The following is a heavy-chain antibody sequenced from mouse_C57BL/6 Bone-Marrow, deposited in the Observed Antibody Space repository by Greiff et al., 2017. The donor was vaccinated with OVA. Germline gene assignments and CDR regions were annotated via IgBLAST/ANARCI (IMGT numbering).Heavy chain of an antibody. Sequence: VQLQQSGPVLVKPGASVKMSCKASGYTFTDYYMNWVKQSHGKSLEWIGVINPYNGGTSYNQKFKGKATLTVDKSSSTAYMELNSLTSEDSAVYYCARNNFDSSGYDYYAMDYWGQGTSVTVSS. D-gene: IGHD3-2*02. V-gene: IGHV1-19*01. CDR2: INPYNGGT. CDR3: ARNNFDSSGYDYYAMDY. J-gene: IGHJ4*01. CDR1: GYTFTDYY.